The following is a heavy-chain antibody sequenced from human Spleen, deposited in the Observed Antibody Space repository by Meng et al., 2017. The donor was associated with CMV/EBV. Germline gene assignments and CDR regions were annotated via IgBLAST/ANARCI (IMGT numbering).Heavy chain of an antibody. CDR3: ARGWRGDFWSGYLRTLDY. CDR1: TFSVYS. J-gene: IGHJ4*02. D-gene: IGHD3-3*01. V-gene: IGHV3-21*06. CDR2: ISHSGIYT. Sequence: TFSVYSMYWVRQAPGKGLEWVSIISHSGIYTYYADSLKGRFTVSRDNTKNLLYLHMDTLRAEDTAIYYCARGWRGDFWSGYLRTLDYWGQGALVTVSS.